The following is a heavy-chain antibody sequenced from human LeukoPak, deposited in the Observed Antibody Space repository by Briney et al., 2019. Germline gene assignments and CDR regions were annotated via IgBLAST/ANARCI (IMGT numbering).Heavy chain of an antibody. V-gene: IGHV3-11*04. CDR1: GFTFSDYY. J-gene: IGHJ4*02. Sequence: AGGSLRLSCAASGFTFSDYYMSWIRQAPGKGLEWVSYISSSGSTTYYADSVKGRFTIYRYNAQNSLYLQRNSLRAEHTPVYYCGREGGSFDYWGQGTLVTVSS. CDR3: GREGGSFDY. CDR2: ISSSGSTT. D-gene: IGHD6-25*01.